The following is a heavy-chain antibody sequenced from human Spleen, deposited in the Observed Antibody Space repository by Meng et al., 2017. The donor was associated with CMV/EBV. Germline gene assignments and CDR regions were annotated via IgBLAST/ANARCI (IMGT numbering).Heavy chain of an antibody. Sequence: QITLKESGPTLVNPTMTCTCSGFSRSTPGVGVGWIRQPPGKALEWLALIYWNDDKRYSPSLKNRLTITRDTSKNQVVLTMTNMDPVDTATYYCAHMGECFDYWGQGTLVTVSS. CDR3: AHMGECFDY. D-gene: IGHD3-16*01. CDR2: IYWNDDK. V-gene: IGHV2-5*01. J-gene: IGHJ4*02. CDR1: GFSRSTPGVG.